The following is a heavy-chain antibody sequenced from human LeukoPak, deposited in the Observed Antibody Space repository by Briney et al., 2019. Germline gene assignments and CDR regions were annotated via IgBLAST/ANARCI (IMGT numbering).Heavy chain of an antibody. CDR2: INHSGSA. Sequence: SETLSLTCAVYGGSFGGYYWSWIRQPPGEGPAWIGQINHSGSANYNPSLKSRVTISVDTSKNQFSLRLSSVTAADTAVYYCARASAYSSSSGVNYWGQGALVTVSS. CDR1: GGSFGGYY. J-gene: IGHJ4*02. CDR3: ARASAYSSSSGVNY. D-gene: IGHD6-6*01. V-gene: IGHV4-34*01.